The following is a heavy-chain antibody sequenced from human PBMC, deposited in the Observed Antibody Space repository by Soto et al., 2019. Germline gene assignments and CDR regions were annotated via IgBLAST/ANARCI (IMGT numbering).Heavy chain of an antibody. Sequence: QVQLVQSGAEVKKPGASVKVSCKASGYTFTNYAFSWVRQAPGQGLEWMGWISAYNGNTNYPQKLQGRVTMTTETSPSTAYMELRSLRSDDTAGYYCARDLAAAGPFDCWGQGTLVTVSS. CDR3: ARDLAAAGPFDC. V-gene: IGHV1-18*01. CDR1: GYTFTNYA. CDR2: ISAYNGNT. J-gene: IGHJ4*02. D-gene: IGHD6-13*01.